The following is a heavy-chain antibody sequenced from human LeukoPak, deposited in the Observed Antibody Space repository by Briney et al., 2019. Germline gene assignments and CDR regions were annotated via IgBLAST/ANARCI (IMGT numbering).Heavy chain of an antibody. CDR1: GSSITTYTH. CDR3: ARVKRGATNAFDI. CDR2: IHHTGNT. D-gene: IGHD5-12*01. Sequence: SETLSLTCTVFGSSITTYTHWGWIRQSPGKGLEWIASIHHTGNTYYNPSLESRVTISIDTSKNQFSLKLSSVTAADTAVYYCARVKRGATNAFDIWGQGTMVTVSS. J-gene: IGHJ3*02. V-gene: IGHV4-38-2*02.